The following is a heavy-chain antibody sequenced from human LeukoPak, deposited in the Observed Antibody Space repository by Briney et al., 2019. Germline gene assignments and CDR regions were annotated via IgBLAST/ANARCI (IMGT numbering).Heavy chain of an antibody. J-gene: IGHJ4*02. Sequence: TLSLTCAVSGDSISSGDYSWSWLRQPPGKGLEWIGYIYHSGSTYYNPSLKSRVTISVDRSKNQFSLKLCSVTAADTAMYYCASQGAYTYGLDYWGQGSLVTVSS. CDR2: IYHSGST. CDR3: ASQGAYTYGLDY. CDR1: GDSISSGDYS. V-gene: IGHV4-30-2*01. D-gene: IGHD5-18*01.